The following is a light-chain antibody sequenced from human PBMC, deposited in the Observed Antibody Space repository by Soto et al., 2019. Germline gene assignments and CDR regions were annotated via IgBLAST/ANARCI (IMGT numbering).Light chain of an antibody. V-gene: IGKV3-20*01. CDR1: QYVSSSA. Sequence: EIVLTQSPGTLSLSPGERATLSCRASQYVSSSALAWYQQKRGQAPRLLVHDASSRATGIPDRFSGSGSGTDFTLTISRLEPKDFAVYYCQQYGSSPRTFGQGTKVDIK. CDR2: DAS. CDR3: QQYGSSPRT. J-gene: IGKJ1*01.